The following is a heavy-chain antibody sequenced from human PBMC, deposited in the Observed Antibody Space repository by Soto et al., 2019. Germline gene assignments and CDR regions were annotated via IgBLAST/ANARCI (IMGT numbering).Heavy chain of an antibody. CDR2: ISAYNGNT. V-gene: IGHV1-18*01. CDR1: GYTFTSYG. CDR3: ARDLCKGGVTDFDY. J-gene: IGHJ4*02. Sequence: QVQLVQSGAEVKKPGASVKVSCKASGYTFTSYGISWVRQAPGQGLEWMGWISAYNGNTNYAQKIQGRVTMTTDTPTSTDHMELRSLRSDHTAVYYCARDLCKGGVTDFDYWGQGTLVTASS. D-gene: IGHD1-26*01.